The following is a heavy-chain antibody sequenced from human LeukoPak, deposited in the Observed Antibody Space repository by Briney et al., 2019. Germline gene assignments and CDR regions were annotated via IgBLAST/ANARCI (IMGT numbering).Heavy chain of an antibody. CDR1: GGSISSYY. CDR2: IYYSGST. J-gene: IGHJ4*02. D-gene: IGHD6-19*01. CDR3: ARSGWYLFDY. Sequence: SETLSLTCTVSGGSISSYYWSWIRQPPGKGLEWTGYIYYSGSTNYNPSLKSRVTISVDTSKNQFSLKLSSVTAADTAVYYCARSGWYLFDYWGQGTLVTVSS. V-gene: IGHV4-59*01.